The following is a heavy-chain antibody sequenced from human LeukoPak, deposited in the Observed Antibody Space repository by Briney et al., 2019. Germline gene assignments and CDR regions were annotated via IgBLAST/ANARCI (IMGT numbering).Heavy chain of an antibody. J-gene: IGHJ4*02. V-gene: IGHV3-30-3*01. CDR3: ARIKGYFDSSGYRFDY. CDR2: ISYDGSNK. Sequence: GGSLRLSCAASGFTFSSYAMHWVRQAPGKGLEWVAVISYDGSNKYYADSVKGRFTISRDNAKNSLFLQVNSLRAEDTAVYYCARIKGYFDSSGYRFDYWGQGTLVTVSS. CDR1: GFTFSSYA. D-gene: IGHD3-22*01.